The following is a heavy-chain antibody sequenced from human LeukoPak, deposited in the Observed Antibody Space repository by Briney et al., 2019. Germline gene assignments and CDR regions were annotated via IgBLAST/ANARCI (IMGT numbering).Heavy chain of an antibody. CDR1: GFTFSSYA. Sequence: PGGSLRLSCAASGFTFSSYAMHWVRQAPGKGLEWVAVISYDGSNKYYADSVKGRFTISRDNAKNSLYLQMNSLRAEDTAVYYCARVLGEGLHRYYAFDIWGQGTMVTVSS. V-gene: IGHV3-30-3*01. D-gene: IGHD5-24*01. CDR2: ISYDGSNK. CDR3: ARVLGEGLHRYYAFDI. J-gene: IGHJ3*02.